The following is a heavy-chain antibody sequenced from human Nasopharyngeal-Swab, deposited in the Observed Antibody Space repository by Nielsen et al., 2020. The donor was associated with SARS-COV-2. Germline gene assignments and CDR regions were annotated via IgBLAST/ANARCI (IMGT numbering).Heavy chain of an antibody. Sequence: SETLSLTCAVYGGSFSGYYWSWIRQPPGKGLEWIGEINHSGTTSYNPSLKSRVIISSDTSKNQFSLKLSSVTAADTAVYYCARGHRSISMIVVVIATAHFYFDSWGRGTLVTVTS. CDR2: INHSGTT. CDR3: ARGHRSISMIVVVIATAHFYFDS. J-gene: IGHJ4*02. CDR1: GGSFSGYY. D-gene: IGHD3-22*01. V-gene: IGHV4-34*01.